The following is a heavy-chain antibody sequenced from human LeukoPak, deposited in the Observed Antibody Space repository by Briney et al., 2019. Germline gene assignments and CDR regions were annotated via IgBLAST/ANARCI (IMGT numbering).Heavy chain of an antibody. V-gene: IGHV3-23*01. CDR3: ARCTKYTTGWCNWFDP. CDR2: IGGNGVST. CDR1: GFTFSNHA. D-gene: IGHD6-19*01. Sequence: GGSLTLSCAASGFTFSNHAMNWVRRTPGKGLEWVSSIGGNGVSTYYADSVEGRFTISRDNSKDTLYLQMDSLSAEDTAVYYCARCTKYTTGWCNWFDPWGQGALVTVSS. J-gene: IGHJ5*02.